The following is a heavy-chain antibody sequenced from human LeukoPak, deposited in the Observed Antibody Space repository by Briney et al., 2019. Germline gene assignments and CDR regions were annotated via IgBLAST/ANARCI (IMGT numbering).Heavy chain of an antibody. J-gene: IGHJ4*02. CDR2: INHSGST. V-gene: IGHV4-34*01. CDR1: GGSFSGYY. D-gene: IGHD6-19*01. Sequence: KSSETLSLTCAVYGGSFSGYYWSWIRQPPGKGLEWIGEINHSGSTNYNPSLKSRVTISVDTSKNQFSLKLSSVTAADTAVYYCARRYSSGWYLKPSYYFDYWGQGTLVTVSS. CDR3: ARRYSSGWYLKPSYYFDY.